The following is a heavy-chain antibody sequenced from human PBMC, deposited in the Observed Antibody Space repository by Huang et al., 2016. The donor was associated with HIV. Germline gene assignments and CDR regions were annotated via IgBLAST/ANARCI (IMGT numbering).Heavy chain of an antibody. CDR1: GYTFTDYF. CDR3: ARTPYSGSHPDY. CDR2: INPLSGVT. Sequence: QVQLVQSGAEVKKPGASVKVSCRTSGYTFTDYFVHWVRQAPGKGLKGMGSINPLSGVTNYAQKFQGRVTMNRDTSIRTVYMELNRLRSDDTALYYCARTPYSGSHPDYWGQGTLVTVSS. J-gene: IGHJ4*02. D-gene: IGHD2-15*01. V-gene: IGHV1-2*02.